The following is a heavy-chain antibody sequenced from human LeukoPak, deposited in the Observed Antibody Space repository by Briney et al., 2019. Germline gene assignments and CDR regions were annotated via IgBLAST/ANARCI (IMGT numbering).Heavy chain of an antibody. V-gene: IGHV1-8*03. D-gene: IGHD3-22*01. J-gene: IGHJ6*03. Sequence: ASVKVSCKASGYTFTSYDINWVRQATGQGLEWMGWMNPNSGNTGYAQKFQGRVTITRNTSISTAYMELSSLRSEDTAVYYCARDLPYDSSGYPPSSYYTDVWGKGTTVTISS. CDR1: GYTFTSYD. CDR3: ARDLPYDSSGYPPSSYYTDV. CDR2: MNPNSGNT.